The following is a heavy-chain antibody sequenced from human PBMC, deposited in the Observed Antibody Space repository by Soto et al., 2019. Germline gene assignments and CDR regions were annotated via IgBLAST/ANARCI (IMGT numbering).Heavy chain of an antibody. Sequence: EVQLLESGGGLVQPGGSLRLSCAASGFTFSSYAMSWARQAPGNGLAWVSAISGSGGSTYYADSVKGRFTISRDNSKTTLYLQMNSRRAEDTAGYYCAKGLGDYYGICGYYSPFGYWGQGNLVTVSS. D-gene: IGHD3-22*01. CDR2: ISGSGGST. J-gene: IGHJ4*02. V-gene: IGHV3-23*01. CDR1: GFTFSSYA. CDR3: AKGLGDYYGICGYYSPFGY.